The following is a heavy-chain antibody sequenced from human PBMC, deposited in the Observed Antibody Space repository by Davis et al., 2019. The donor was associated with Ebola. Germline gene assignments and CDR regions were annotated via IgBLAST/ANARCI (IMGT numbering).Heavy chain of an antibody. CDR2: ISYDGSNK. D-gene: IGHD3-10*01. Sequence: GGSLRLSCAASGFTFSTYWMMWVRQAPGKGLEWVAVISYDGSNKYYADSVKGRFTISRDNSKNTLYLQMNSLRAEDTAVYYCARHYGSGSYSFGYWGQGTLVTVSS. J-gene: IGHJ4*02. CDR3: ARHYGSGSYSFGY. V-gene: IGHV3-30-3*01. CDR1: GFTFSTYW.